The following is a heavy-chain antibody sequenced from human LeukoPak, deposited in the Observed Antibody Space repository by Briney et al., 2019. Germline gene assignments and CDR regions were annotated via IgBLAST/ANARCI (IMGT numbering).Heavy chain of an antibody. J-gene: IGHJ4*02. CDR2: ISSVSNAI. Sequence: GGSLRLSCAASGFTFGSYSMNWVRQAPGKGLEWLSYISSVSNAIYYADSVKGRFTISRDNSKNTLYLQMNSLRAEDTAVYYCATLSRKDYGANKHYFDYWGQGTLVNVSS. V-gene: IGHV3-48*01. D-gene: IGHD4-17*01. CDR3: ATLSRKDYGANKHYFDY. CDR1: GFTFGSYS.